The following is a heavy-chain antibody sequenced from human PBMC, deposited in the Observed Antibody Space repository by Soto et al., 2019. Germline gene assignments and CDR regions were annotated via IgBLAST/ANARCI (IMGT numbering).Heavy chain of an antibody. Sequence: QVQLQESGPGLVKPSETLSLTCTVSGGSVSSGSYYWSWIRQPPGKGLEWIGYIYYSGSTNYNPSLKSRVTISVDTSKNQFSLKLSSVTAADTAVYYCAREGGLGYLDYWGQGTLGTVSS. CDR1: GGSVSSGSYY. CDR3: AREGGLGYLDY. D-gene: IGHD2-15*01. CDR2: IYYSGST. J-gene: IGHJ4*02. V-gene: IGHV4-61*01.